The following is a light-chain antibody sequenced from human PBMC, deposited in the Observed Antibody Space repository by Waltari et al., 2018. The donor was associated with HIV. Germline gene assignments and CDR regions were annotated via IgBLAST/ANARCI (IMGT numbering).Light chain of an antibody. J-gene: IGLJ3*02. CDR3: QVWDSNSDHWV. CDR2: DDS. V-gene: IGLV3-21*01. Sequence: SYVLTQPPSVSVAPGTTARVSCGGYDIGSKTVHWYQQKPGQAPVLVIFDDSDRPSGIPARFSGSNSVNTATLTISRVEAGDEADYYCQVWDSNSDHWVFGGGTKLTVL. CDR1: DIGSKT.